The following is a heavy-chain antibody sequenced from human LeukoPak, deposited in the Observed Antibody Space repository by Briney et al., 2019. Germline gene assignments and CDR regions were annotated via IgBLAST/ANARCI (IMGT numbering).Heavy chain of an antibody. V-gene: IGHV3-23*01. D-gene: IGHD3-16*01. CDR1: GFTFSSYA. CDR3: ATEDGGTNSFFDY. J-gene: IGHJ4*02. Sequence: HPGGSLRLSCAASGFTFSSYAMSWVRQAPGKGLEWVSAISGSGGSTYYADSVKGRFTISRDNSKNTLYLQMNSLRAEDTAVYCCATEDGGTNSFFDYWGQGTLVTVSS. CDR2: ISGSGGST.